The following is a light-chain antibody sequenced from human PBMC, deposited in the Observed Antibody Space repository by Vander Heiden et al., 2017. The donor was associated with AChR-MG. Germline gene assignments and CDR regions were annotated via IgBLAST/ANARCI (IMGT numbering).Light chain of an antibody. V-gene: IGLV1-44*01. CDR1: SSNIGSNT. J-gene: IGLJ2*01. CDR3: SSWDDGLNGII. Sequence: QSVVTQSPSASGTPGQRVTISRSGSSSNIGSNTVNWYQLLPGAAPKLLNYKNNERPSGVPDRFSASKSGTSASLAITGLQSDDEADYYCSSWDDGLNGIIFGGGTKLTVL. CDR2: KNN.